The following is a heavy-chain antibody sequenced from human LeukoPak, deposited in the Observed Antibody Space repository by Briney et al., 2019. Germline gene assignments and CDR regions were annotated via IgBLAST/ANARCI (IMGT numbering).Heavy chain of an antibody. CDR2: IYTSGNT. CDR3: ARVPLYDFWSGYLPPYYYMDV. V-gene: IGHV4-4*07. D-gene: IGHD3-3*01. J-gene: IGHJ6*03. CDR1: GGSISSYY. Sequence: ETLSLTCTVSGGSISSYYWSWIRQPAGKGLEWIGRIYTSGNTNYNPSLKSRVTISVDTSKNQFSLKLSSVTAADTAVYYCARVPLYDFWSGYLPPYYYMDVWGKGTTVTVSS.